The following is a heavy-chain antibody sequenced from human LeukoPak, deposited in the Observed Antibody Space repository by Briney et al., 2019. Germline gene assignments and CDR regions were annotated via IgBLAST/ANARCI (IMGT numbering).Heavy chain of an antibody. J-gene: IGHJ4*02. CDR3: ARHVSGTWNYFDY. CDR2: IYPGDSDT. V-gene: IGHV5-51*01. CDR1: GYRFTSYW. Sequence: GESLKISCKGSGYRFTSYWIGWVRRMPGKGLEWMGTIYPGDSDTRYSPSFQGQVTISADKSINTAYVQWSSLKASDAAMYYCARHVSGTWNYFDYWGQGTLVTVSS. D-gene: IGHD1-1*01.